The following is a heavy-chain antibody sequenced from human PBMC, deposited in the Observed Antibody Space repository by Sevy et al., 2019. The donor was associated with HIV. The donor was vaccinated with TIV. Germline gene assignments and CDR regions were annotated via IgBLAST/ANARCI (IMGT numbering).Heavy chain of an antibody. CDR1: GFTVSSNY. J-gene: IGHJ6*02. D-gene: IGHD3-16*01. Sequence: GGSLRLSCAASGFTVSSNYMSWVRQAPGKGLEWVSVIYSGGSTYYADAVKGRFTISRDNSKNTVYLQMNSLRAEDTAVYYCARDGGRGGVYYYYYGMDVWGQGTTVTVSS. V-gene: IGHV3-53*01. CDR3: ARDGGRGGVYYYYYGMDV. CDR2: IYSGGST.